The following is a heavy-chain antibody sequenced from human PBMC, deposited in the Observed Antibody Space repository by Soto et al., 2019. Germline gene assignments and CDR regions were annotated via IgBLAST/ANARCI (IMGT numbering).Heavy chain of an antibody. J-gene: IGHJ4*02. Sequence: SETLSLTCTVSGGSISSYYWSWIRQPPGKGLEWIGYIYYSGSTSYNPSLKSRVTISADTSKNQFSLKLSSVTAADTAVYYCARRWGRSFDYWGQGTLVTVS. CDR2: IYYSGST. V-gene: IGHV4-59*08. D-gene: IGHD2-15*01. CDR3: ARRWGRSFDY. CDR1: GGSISSYY.